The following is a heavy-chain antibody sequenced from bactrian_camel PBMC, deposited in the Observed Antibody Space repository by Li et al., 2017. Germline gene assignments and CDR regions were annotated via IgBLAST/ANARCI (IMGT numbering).Heavy chain of an antibody. CDR2: FKSDGAA. J-gene: IGHJ4*01. CDR3: ATHNSNPDWAGRLTPRAYKY. D-gene: IGHD2*01. CDR1: GFTLERDD. V-gene: IGHV3S60*01. Sequence: QVQLVESGGGSVQAGGSLRLSCTASGFTLERDDVGWFRQAPGKECELVSRFKSDGAAWYVDSGKGRFTISRDNAKNTVYLQINNLKPEDTAKYFCATHNSNPDWAGRLTPRAYKYWGQGTQVTVS.